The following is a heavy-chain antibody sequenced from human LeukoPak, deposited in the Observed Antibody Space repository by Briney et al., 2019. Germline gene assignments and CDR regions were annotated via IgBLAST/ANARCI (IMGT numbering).Heavy chain of an antibody. CDR3: ARHVGDSSSSALDY. Sequence: SETLSLTCTVSGGSISSSSYYWGWVRQPPGKGLEWIGSIYYSGSTYYNPSLKSRVTISVDTSKNQFSLKLSSVTAANTAVYYCARHVGDSSSSALDYWGQGTLVTVSS. CDR2: IYYSGST. V-gene: IGHV4-39*01. CDR1: GGSISSSSYY. D-gene: IGHD6-6*01. J-gene: IGHJ4*02.